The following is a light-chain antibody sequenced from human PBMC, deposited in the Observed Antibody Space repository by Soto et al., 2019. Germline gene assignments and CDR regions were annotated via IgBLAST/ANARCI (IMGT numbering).Light chain of an antibody. CDR1: QSISSY. Sequence: DIQMTQSPSSLSASVGDRVTITCRASQSISSYLHWYQQKPGKAPELLIYTASSLQSGVPSRFGGSGSGTDFTLTINSLQPEDFATYYCQQSYSTPYTFGQGTKLEIK. V-gene: IGKV1-39*01. CDR3: QQSYSTPYT. CDR2: TAS. J-gene: IGKJ2*01.